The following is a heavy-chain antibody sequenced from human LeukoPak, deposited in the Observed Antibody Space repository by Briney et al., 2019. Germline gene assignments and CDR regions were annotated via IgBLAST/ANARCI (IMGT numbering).Heavy chain of an antibody. Sequence: DPGGSLRLSCAASGFTFSSYGMHWVRQAPGKGLEWVSSISSSSYIYYADSVKGRFTISRDNAKNSLYLQMNSLRAEDTAVYYCARDRGKVVVVAPVYYYYGMDVWGKGPRSPSPQ. CDR3: ARDRGKVVVVAPVYYYYGMDV. V-gene: IGHV3-21*01. D-gene: IGHD2-15*01. CDR2: ISSSSYI. CDR1: GFTFSSYG. J-gene: IGHJ6*01.